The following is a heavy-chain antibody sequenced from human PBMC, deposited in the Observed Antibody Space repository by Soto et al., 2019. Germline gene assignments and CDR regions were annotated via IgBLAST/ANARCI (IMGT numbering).Heavy chain of an antibody. CDR2: IYHSGST. V-gene: IGHV4-30-2*01. CDR1: GGSISSGGYS. Sequence: SETLSLTCAVSGGSISSGGYSWSWIRQPPGKGLEWIGYIYHSGSTYYNPSLKSRVTISVDRSKNQFSLKLSSVTAADTAMYYCARISAGYSSYYFDYWGQGTLVTVSS. CDR3: ARISAGYSSYYFDY. J-gene: IGHJ4*02. D-gene: IGHD6-13*01.